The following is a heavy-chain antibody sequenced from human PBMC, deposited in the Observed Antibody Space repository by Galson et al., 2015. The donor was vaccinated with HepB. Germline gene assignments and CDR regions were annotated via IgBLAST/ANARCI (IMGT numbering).Heavy chain of an antibody. D-gene: IGHD3-9*01. J-gene: IGHJ5*02. CDR2: INTNTGNP. Sequence: SVKVSCKASGYTFTSYAMNWVRQAPGQGLEWMGWINTNTGNPTYAQGFTGRFVFSLDTSVSTAYLQISSLKAEDTAVYYCARVPYYDILTGYINWFDPWGQGTLVTVSS. CDR3: ARVPYYDILTGYINWFDP. CDR1: GYTFTSYA. V-gene: IGHV7-4-1*02.